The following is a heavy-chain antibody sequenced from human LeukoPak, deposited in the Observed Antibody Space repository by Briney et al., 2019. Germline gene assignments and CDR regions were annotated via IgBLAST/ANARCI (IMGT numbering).Heavy chain of an antibody. J-gene: IGHJ4*02. CDR3: VGEGAYSTSSPAGY. Sequence: GGSLRLSCAASGFTFSSYWMSWVRQAPGKRLEWVANINQDGSEKYYVDSVKGRFIISRDNARNSLFLQMNILTAEDTAIYYCVGEGAYSTSSPAGYWGQGTLVSVSS. D-gene: IGHD6-6*01. V-gene: IGHV3-7*01. CDR2: INQDGSEK. CDR1: GFTFSSYW.